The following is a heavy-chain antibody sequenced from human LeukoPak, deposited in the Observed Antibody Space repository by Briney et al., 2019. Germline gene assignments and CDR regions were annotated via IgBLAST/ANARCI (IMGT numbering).Heavy chain of an antibody. CDR2: IRYDGSNK. CDR1: AFTFSTYG. CDR3: AKWNRQPLVKGWFDT. V-gene: IGHV3-30*02. D-gene: IGHD6-13*01. J-gene: IGHJ5*02. Sequence: GGSLRLSCAASAFTFSTYGMHWVRQAPGKGLEWVAFIRYDGSNKYYADSVKGRFTISRDNAKNSLYLQMNSLRVEDTALYYCAKWNRQPLVKGWFDTWGQGALVIVSS.